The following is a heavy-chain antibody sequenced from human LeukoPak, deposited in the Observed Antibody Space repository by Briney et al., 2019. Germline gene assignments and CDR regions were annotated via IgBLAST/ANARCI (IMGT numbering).Heavy chain of an antibody. CDR2: ISCDGSNK. CDR1: GFTFSSYG. J-gene: IGHJ6*03. Sequence: GGSLRLSCAASGFTFSSYGMHWVRQAPGKGLEWVAVISCDGSNKYYADSVKGRFTISRDNSKNKLYLQMNSLRAEDTAVYYCAKEPGYYYYSMDVWGKGTTVTVSS. CDR3: AKEPGYYYYSMDV. V-gene: IGHV3-30*18.